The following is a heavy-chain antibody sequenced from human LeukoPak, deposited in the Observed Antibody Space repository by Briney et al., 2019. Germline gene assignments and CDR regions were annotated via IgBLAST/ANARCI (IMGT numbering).Heavy chain of an antibody. CDR1: GFTFSNAW. Sequence: GGYLRLSCAASGFTFSNAWMSWVRQAPGKGLEWVGRVKSKTDGGTTDYAAPVKGRFTISRDDSKNTLYQQMNSLKAEDTAVYYCTTDVWGGSQLLDYWGQGTLVTVSS. J-gene: IGHJ4*02. V-gene: IGHV3-15*01. CDR3: TTDVWGGSQLLDY. CDR2: VKSKTDGGTT. D-gene: IGHD3-10*02.